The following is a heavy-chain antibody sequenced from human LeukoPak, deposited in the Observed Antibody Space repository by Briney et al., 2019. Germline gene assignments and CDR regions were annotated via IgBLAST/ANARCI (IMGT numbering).Heavy chain of an antibody. CDR3: ARDARYCSAGSCYSWDRAFFDREDY. V-gene: IGHV1-18*01. CDR2: ISAYNGNT. Sequence: ASVKVSCKASGYSFTNYGISWVRQAPGQGLEWMGWISAYNGNTHYAQKLQGRVTMTTDTPTSTAYVELGSLLSDDTAVYCCARDARYCSAGSCYSWDRAFFDREDYWGQGTLVTVSS. J-gene: IGHJ4*02. D-gene: IGHD2-15*01. CDR1: GYSFTNYG.